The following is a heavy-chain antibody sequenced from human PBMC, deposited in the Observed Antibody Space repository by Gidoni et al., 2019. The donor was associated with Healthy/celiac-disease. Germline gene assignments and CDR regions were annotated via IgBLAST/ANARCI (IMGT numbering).Heavy chain of an antibody. D-gene: IGHD5-12*01. CDR3: ARGYSGYDYYFDY. Sequence: QVQLVQAGAEVKKHGASVKVYCKDSGYTCTGDYMHWVRQAPGQGLEWMGWINPNSGGTNYAQKFQGRVTMTRDTSISTAYMELSRLRSDDTAVYYCARGYSGYDYYFDYWGQGTLVTVSS. J-gene: IGHJ4*02. V-gene: IGHV1-2*02. CDR2: INPNSGGT. CDR1: GYTCTGDY.